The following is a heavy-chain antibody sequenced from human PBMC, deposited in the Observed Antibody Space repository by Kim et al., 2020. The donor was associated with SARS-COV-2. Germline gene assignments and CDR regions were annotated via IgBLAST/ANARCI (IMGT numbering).Heavy chain of an antibody. J-gene: IGHJ4*02. CDR1: GGSISSYY. CDR2: IYYSGST. Sequence: SETLSLTCTVSGGSISSYYWSWIRQPPGKGLEWIGYIYYSGSTNYNPSLKSRVTISVDTSKNQFSLKLSSVTAADTAVYYCVRHPIGYSYGPGFDYWGQGTLVTVSS. CDR3: VRHPIGYSYGPGFDY. V-gene: IGHV4-59*08. D-gene: IGHD5-18*01.